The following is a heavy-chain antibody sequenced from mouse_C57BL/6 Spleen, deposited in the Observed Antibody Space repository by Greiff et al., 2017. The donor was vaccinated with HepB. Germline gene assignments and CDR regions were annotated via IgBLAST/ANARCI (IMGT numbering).Heavy chain of an antibody. CDR1: GFTFSSYG. J-gene: IGHJ1*03. Sequence: EVQRVESGGDLVKPGGSLKLSCAASGFTFSSYGMSWVRQTPDKRLEWVATISSGGSYTYYPDSVKGRFTISRDNAKNTLYLQMSSLKSEDTAMYYCARHVENYYGSRGGWYFDVWGTGTTVTVSS. D-gene: IGHD1-1*01. CDR2: ISSGGSYT. CDR3: ARHVENYYGSRGGWYFDV. V-gene: IGHV5-6*01.